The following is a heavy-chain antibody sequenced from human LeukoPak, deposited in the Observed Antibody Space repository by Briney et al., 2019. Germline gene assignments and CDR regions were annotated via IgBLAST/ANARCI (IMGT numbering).Heavy chain of an antibody. Sequence: PGGSLRLSCAASGFTFSSYGMHWVRQAPGKGLEWVAFIRYDGSNKYYADSVKGRFTISRDNSKDTLYLQMNSLRAEDTAVYYCAKPHYSLGGPPFDYFDYWGQGTLVTVSS. CDR2: IRYDGSNK. D-gene: IGHD4-11*01. CDR1: GFTFSSYG. J-gene: IGHJ4*02. V-gene: IGHV3-30*02. CDR3: AKPHYSLGGPPFDYFDY.